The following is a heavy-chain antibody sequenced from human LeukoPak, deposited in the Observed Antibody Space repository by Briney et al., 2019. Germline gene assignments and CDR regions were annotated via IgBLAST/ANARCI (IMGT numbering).Heavy chain of an antibody. CDR2: ISWNSDSI. CDR1: GFTFGDYA. D-gene: IGHD2-2*01. V-gene: IGHV3-9*01. Sequence: SLRLSCAASGFTFGDYAMHWVRQAPGKGLEGVSGISWNSDSIGYADSVKGRFTISRDNSKNTLYLQMNSLRAEDTAVYYCAKGFVVVPASDLYMDVWGKGTTVTVSS. J-gene: IGHJ6*03. CDR3: AKGFVVVPASDLYMDV.